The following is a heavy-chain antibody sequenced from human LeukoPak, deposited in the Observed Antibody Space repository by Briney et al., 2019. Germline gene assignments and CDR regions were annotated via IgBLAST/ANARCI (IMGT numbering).Heavy chain of an antibody. Sequence: PGGSLRLSCAASGFTFSNYAMSWVRQAPGKGLEWVSAISGSASSTYHADSVKGRFTISRDNSKNTLYLQMNSLRAEDTAIYYCAKDSARGVMQSYYYFYMDVWGKGTTVTVSS. V-gene: IGHV3-23*01. CDR3: AKDSARGVMQSYYYFYMDV. CDR2: ISGSASST. CDR1: GFTFSNYA. J-gene: IGHJ6*03. D-gene: IGHD3-10*01.